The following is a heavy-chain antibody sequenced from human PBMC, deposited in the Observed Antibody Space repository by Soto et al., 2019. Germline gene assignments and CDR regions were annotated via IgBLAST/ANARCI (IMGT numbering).Heavy chain of an antibody. V-gene: IGHV3-33*08. CDR2: IWYDGSNK. CDR1: GFTFSSYG. J-gene: IGHJ6*02. Sequence: GGSLRLSCAASGFTFSSYGMHWVRQAPGKGLECVAVIWYDGSNKYYADSVKGRFTISRDNSKNTLYLQMNSLRAEDTAVYYCARATAEGLYYYYGMDVWGQGTTVTVSS. CDR3: ARATAEGLYYYYGMDV.